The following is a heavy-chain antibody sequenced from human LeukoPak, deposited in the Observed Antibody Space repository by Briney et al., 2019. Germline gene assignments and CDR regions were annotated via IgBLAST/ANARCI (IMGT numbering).Heavy chain of an antibody. Sequence: SETLSLTCTVSGGSITSNTYYWGWIRQPPGKGLEYIGSIYFSGSTSYNPSLKSRLTISIDTSKNQFSLRLSSVTAADTAVYFCARGPYSYDSSGAFDIWGQGTMVTVSS. CDR1: GGSITSNTYY. CDR3: ARGPYSYDSSGAFDI. V-gene: IGHV4-39*07. CDR2: IYFSGST. J-gene: IGHJ3*02. D-gene: IGHD3-22*01.